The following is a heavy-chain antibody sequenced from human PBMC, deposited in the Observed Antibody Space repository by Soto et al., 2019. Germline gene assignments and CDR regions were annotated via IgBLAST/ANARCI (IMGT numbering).Heavy chain of an antibody. CDR2: ISGSGGST. CDR3: ASRGRYGDGFSY. V-gene: IGHV3-23*01. J-gene: IGHJ4*02. D-gene: IGHD4-17*01. CDR1: GFTFSSYA. Sequence: EVQLLESGGGLVQPGGSLRLSCAASGFTFSSYAMSWVRQAPGKGLEWVSAISGSGGSTYYADSVKGRFTISRDKSKNTLYLQMNSLRAEDTAVYYCASRGRYGDGFSYWGQGTLVTVSS.